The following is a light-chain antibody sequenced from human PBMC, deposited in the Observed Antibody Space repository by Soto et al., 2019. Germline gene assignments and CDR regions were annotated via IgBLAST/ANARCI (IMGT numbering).Light chain of an antibody. Sequence: SYELTQPPSVSVSPGQTASITCSGDKLGDKYACWYQQKPGQSPVLVIYQDSKRPSGIPERFSGSNSGNTATLTISGTQPMDEADYYCQAWDSSTGVFGGGTKFTVL. J-gene: IGLJ2*01. CDR2: QDS. CDR1: KLGDKY. V-gene: IGLV3-1*01. CDR3: QAWDSSTGV.